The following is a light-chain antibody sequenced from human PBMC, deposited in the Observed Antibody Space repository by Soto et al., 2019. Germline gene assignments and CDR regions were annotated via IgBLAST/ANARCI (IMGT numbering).Light chain of an antibody. CDR3: QKRYAWPPIT. Sequence: EIVLTQSPATLSLSPGERATLSCRASRSVRSYLAWYQQKPGQAPRLLIYDASNRAAGIPARSSGSGSETDFTLTISNLEPEDFAVYYCQKRYAWPPITFGQGTRLEIK. V-gene: IGKV3-11*01. CDR1: RSVRSY. J-gene: IGKJ5*01. CDR2: DAS.